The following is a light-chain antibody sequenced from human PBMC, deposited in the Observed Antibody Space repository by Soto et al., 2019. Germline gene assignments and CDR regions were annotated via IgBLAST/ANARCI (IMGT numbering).Light chain of an antibody. CDR3: QVWDSGSAHVV. Sequence: SYELTQPPSVSVAPGKTASISCGVNDIGSKGVHWYQQKPGQAPVLVIYSDTDLPPVITERFSGSNSANLATLTISRVEAGDEADYYCQVWDSGSAHVVFGGGTKLTVL. J-gene: IGLJ2*01. CDR2: SDT. V-gene: IGLV3-21*01. CDR1: DIGSKG.